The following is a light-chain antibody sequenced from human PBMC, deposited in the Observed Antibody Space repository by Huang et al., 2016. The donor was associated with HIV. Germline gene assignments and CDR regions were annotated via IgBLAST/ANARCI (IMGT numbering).Light chain of an antibody. J-gene: IGKJ2*01. CDR2: YAS. CDR3: HQSSSLPYT. CDR1: QNIGNS. V-gene: IGKV6-21*02. Sequence: EIVLTQSPDFQSVTPKEKLTITCRASQNIGNSLHWYQQKPDQSPQLLIKYASQTISGVPSRFSGSGSGTDFTLTINTPEAGDAATYYCHQSSSLPYTFGQGSKLEIK.